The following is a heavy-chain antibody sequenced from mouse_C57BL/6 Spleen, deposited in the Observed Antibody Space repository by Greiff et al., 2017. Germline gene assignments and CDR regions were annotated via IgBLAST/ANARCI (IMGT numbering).Heavy chain of an antibody. D-gene: IGHD2-1*01. V-gene: IGHV1-53*01. CDR2: INPSNGGT. J-gene: IGHJ2*01. CDR1: GYTFTSYW. Sequence: VQLQQPGTELVKPGASVKLSCKASGYTFTSYWMHWVKQRPGQGLEWIGNINPSNGGTNYNEKFKSKATLTVDKSSSTGYMQLSSLTSEDSAVYYCAKIYYGTRYYFDSWGQGTTLTVSS. CDR3: AKIYYGTRYYFDS.